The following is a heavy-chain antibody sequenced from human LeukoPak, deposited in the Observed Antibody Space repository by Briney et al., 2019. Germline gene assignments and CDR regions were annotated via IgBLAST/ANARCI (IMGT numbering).Heavy chain of an antibody. CDR2: ISGSGGST. V-gene: IGHV3-23*01. CDR1: GFTFSSYA. J-gene: IGHJ3*02. Sequence: PGGSLRLSCAASGFTFSSYAMSWVRQAPGKGLEWVSAISGSGGSTYYADSVKGRFTISRDNSKNTLYLQMNSLRAEDTAVYYCAKIGYYDSSGYYHDAFDIWGQGTMVTVSS. D-gene: IGHD3-22*01. CDR3: AKIGYYDSSGYYHDAFDI.